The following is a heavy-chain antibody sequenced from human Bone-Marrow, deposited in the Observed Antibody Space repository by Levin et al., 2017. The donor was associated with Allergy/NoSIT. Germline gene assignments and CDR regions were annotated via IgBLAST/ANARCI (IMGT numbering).Heavy chain of an antibody. CDR3: TTEVHRRGVAVAGYGRIASYYYGMDV. J-gene: IGHJ6*02. V-gene: IGHV3-15*07. D-gene: IGHD6-19*01. CDR2: IRSKTDGGTT. Sequence: GGSLRLSCAASGFTFSNAWMNWVRQAPGKGLEWVGRIRSKTDGGTTDYTAPVKGRFTISRDDSKNTVYLHMNRLKTEDTAVYYCTTEVHRRGVAVAGYGRIASYYYGMDVWGQGTTVTVSS. CDR1: GFTFSNAW.